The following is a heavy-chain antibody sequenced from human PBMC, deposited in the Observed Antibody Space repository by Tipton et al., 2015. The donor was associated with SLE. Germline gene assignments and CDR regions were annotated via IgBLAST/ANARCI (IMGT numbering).Heavy chain of an antibody. CDR2: INHSGST. J-gene: IGHJ4*02. V-gene: IGHV4-34*01. D-gene: IGHD4-17*01. CDR3: ARGLYGDEPGY. Sequence: LRLSCAVYGGAFRGCYCSLVRQPPGEGVGWVGEINHSGSTNYNPSLKSRVTILVDTSKNQFSLKLTSLTAADTAVYYCARGLYGDEPGYWGQGTLVTVSS. CDR1: GGAFRGCY.